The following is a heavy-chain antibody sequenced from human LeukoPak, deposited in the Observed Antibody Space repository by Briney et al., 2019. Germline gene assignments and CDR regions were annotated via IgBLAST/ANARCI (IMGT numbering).Heavy chain of an antibody. CDR1: GYTLTELS. CDR3: ATADVESGSYGAFDI. Sequence: ASVKVSCKVSGYTLTELSMHWVRQAPGKGLEWVGGFDPEDGETIYAQKFQGRVTMTEDTSTDTAYMELSSLRSEDTAVYYCATADVESGSYGAFDIWGQGTMVTVSS. D-gene: IGHD1-26*01. J-gene: IGHJ3*02. V-gene: IGHV1-24*01. CDR2: FDPEDGET.